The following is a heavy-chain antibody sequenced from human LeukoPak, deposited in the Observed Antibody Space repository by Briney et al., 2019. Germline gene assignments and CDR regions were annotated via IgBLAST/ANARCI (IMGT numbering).Heavy chain of an antibody. V-gene: IGHV3-23*01. J-gene: IGHJ4*02. Sequence: GGSLRLSCAASGFTFSSYAMSWVRQAPGKGLEWVSAISGSGGSTYYADSVEGRFTISRDNSKNTLYLQMNSLRAEDTAVYYCAKQNFIAVAGTYSDYWGQGTLVTVSS. CDR2: ISGSGGST. CDR3: AKQNFIAVAGTYSDY. D-gene: IGHD6-19*01. CDR1: GFTFSSYA.